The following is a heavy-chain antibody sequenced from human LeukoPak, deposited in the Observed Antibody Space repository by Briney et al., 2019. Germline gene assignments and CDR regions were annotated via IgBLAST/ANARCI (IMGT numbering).Heavy chain of an antibody. V-gene: IGHV4-39*01. D-gene: IGHD3-3*01. Sequence: PSETLSLTCTVSGGTISSSSYYWGWIRQPPGKGLEWIGSIYYSGTTYYNPSLKSRVTISVDTSKSQFSLRLTSVTAADTAAYYCARHVRFLEWLSSYYFDYWGQGTLVTVSS. CDR3: ARHVRFLEWLSSYYFDY. J-gene: IGHJ4*02. CDR1: GGTISSSSYY. CDR2: IYYSGTT.